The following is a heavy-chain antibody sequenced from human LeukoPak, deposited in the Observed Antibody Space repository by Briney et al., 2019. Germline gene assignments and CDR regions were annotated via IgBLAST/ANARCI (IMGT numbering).Heavy chain of an antibody. CDR3: AKDNPPYGSGSYYTYYFDY. D-gene: IGHD3-10*01. J-gene: IGHJ4*02. CDR2: ISGSGGST. CDR1: GFTFSSYA. Sequence: GGSLRLSCAASGFTFSSYAMSWVRQAPGKGLEWVSAISGSGGSTYYADSVKGRFTISRDNSKNTLYLQMNSLRAEDTAVYYCAKDNPPYGSGSYYTYYFDYWGQGTLVTVSS. V-gene: IGHV3-23*01.